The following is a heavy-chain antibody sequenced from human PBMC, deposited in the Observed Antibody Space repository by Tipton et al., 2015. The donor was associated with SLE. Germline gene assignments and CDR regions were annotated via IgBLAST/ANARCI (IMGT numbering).Heavy chain of an antibody. D-gene: IGHD3-9*01. J-gene: IGHJ3*01. V-gene: IGHV4-34*01. CDR1: GGSFSGYY. CDR3: ARLTSEAHIDY. CDR2: INHSGST. Sequence: TLSLTCAVYGGSFSGYYWTWIRQPPGKGLEWIGEINHSGSTNYNPSLKSRVTMAVDTSTSQFSLSLSSVTAADTAVYYCARLTSEAHIDYWGQGTMVTVSS.